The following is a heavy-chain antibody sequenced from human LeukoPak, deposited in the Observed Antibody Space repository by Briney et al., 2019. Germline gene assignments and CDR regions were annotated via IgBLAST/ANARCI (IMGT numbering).Heavy chain of an antibody. V-gene: IGHV1-18*01. CDR2: ISAYNGNT. CDR3: ARDTWNFYNWFDP. D-gene: IGHD1-7*01. J-gene: IGHJ5*02. Sequence: ASVKVSCKAPGYTFTNYGISWVRQAPGQGLEWMGWISAYNGNTNYAQELQGRVTMTTDTSTSTAYMELRSLRSDDTAVYYCARDTWNFYNWFDPWGQGTLVTVSS. CDR1: GYTFTNYG.